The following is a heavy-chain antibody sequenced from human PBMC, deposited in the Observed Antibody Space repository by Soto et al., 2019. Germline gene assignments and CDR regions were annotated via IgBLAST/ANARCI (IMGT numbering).Heavy chain of an antibody. V-gene: IGHV3-23*01. CDR2: ISGSGGST. Sequence: EVQLLESGGGLVQPGGSLRLSCAASGFTFSSYAMSWVRQAPGKGLEWVSAISGSGGSTYYADSVKGRFTISRDNSKNTLYLQMNSLRAEDTAVYYCVLQAPKYCSSTSCYSRRNPELLDAFDIWGQGTMVTVSA. CDR3: VLQAPKYCSSTSCYSRRNPELLDAFDI. CDR1: GFTFSSYA. J-gene: IGHJ3*02. D-gene: IGHD2-2*01.